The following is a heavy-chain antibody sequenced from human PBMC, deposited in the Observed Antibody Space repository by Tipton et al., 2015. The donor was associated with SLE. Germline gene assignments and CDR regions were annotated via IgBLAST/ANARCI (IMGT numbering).Heavy chain of an antibody. CDR1: GGSISTPILY. Sequence: TLSLTCTVSGGSISTPILYWAWIRQPPGKGLEWIGSIYHIGGTYYNPALKSRIDISVDTSKNYFSLKLTSVTAADTAVYYCARPHDYEDSYDMDVWGQGITVTVSS. V-gene: IGHV4-39*07. D-gene: IGHD4-17*01. CDR2: IYHIGGT. CDR3: ARPHDYEDSYDMDV. J-gene: IGHJ6*02.